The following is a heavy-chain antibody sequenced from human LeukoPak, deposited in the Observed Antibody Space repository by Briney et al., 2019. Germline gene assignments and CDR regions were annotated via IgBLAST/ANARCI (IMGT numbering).Heavy chain of an antibody. Sequence: PGGSLRLSCAASGFTFDSYVMTWVRQAPGKGLEWVSGIGTSGRSTYYADSVKGRSTISRDNSKNTLYLQMNSLRATDTALYYCAKASGNAFNDPFDMWGQGTMVIVSS. CDR1: GFTFDSYV. J-gene: IGHJ3*02. D-gene: IGHD3-16*01. V-gene: IGHV3-23*01. CDR2: IGTSGRST. CDR3: AKASGNAFNDPFDM.